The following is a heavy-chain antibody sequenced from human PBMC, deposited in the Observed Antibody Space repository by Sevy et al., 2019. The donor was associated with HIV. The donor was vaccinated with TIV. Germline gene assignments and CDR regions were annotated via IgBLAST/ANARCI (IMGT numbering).Heavy chain of an antibody. V-gene: IGHV1-2*02. Sequence: ASVKVSCKASGYTFTGYYIHWVRQAPGQGLEWMGWINPNSGGTNSAQKFQGRVTMTRDTSISTAYMEQSRLRSDDTAVYYCARDPTGAAAAMSWFDPWGQGTLVTVSS. J-gene: IGHJ5*02. CDR3: ARDPTGAAAAMSWFDP. CDR1: GYTFTGYY. D-gene: IGHD2-2*01. CDR2: INPNSGGT.